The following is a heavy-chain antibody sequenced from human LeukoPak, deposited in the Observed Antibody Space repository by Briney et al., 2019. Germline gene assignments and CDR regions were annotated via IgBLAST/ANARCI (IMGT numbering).Heavy chain of an antibody. Sequence: ASVKVSCKASGYTFTSYYMHWVRQAPGQGLEWMGGIIPIFGTANYAQKFQGRVTITADKSTSTAYMELSSLRSEDTAVYYCALSIAARLNWFDPWGQGTLVTVSS. V-gene: IGHV1-69*06. CDR3: ALSIAARLNWFDP. CDR2: IIPIFGTA. J-gene: IGHJ5*02. D-gene: IGHD6-6*01. CDR1: GYTFTSYY.